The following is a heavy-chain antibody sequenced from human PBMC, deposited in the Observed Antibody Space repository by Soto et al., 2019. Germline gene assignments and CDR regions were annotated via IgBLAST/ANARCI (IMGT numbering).Heavy chain of an antibody. J-gene: IGHJ6*02. CDR2: IYYSGST. CDR3: ARGKVFPVGGMDV. Sequence: SETLSLTCTVSGGSISSGDYYWSWIRQPPGKGLEWIGYIYYSGSTYYNPSLKGRVSISIDTSKNQFSLKLSSVTAADTAVYYCARGKVFPVGGMDVWGQGTTVTVTS. CDR1: GGSISSGDYY. V-gene: IGHV4-30-4*01.